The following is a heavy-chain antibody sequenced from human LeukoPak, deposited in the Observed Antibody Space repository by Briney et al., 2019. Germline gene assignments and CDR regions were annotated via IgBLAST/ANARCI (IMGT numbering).Heavy chain of an antibody. CDR3: ARGYCSSTSCSLGSLYYYYYGMDV. J-gene: IGHJ6*02. V-gene: IGHV3-30-3*01. Sequence: GGSLRLSCAASGFTFSSYAMHWVRQAPGKGLEWVAVISYDGSNKYYADSVKGRFTISRGNSKNTLYLQMNSLRAEDTAVYYCARGYCSSTSCSLGSLYYYYYGMDVWGQGTTVTVSS. CDR2: ISYDGSNK. CDR1: GFTFSSYA. D-gene: IGHD2-2*01.